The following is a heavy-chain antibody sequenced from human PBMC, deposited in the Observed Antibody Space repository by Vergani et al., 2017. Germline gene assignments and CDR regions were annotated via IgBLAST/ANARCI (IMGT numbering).Heavy chain of an antibody. J-gene: IGHJ4*02. CDR3: AKVGYDRGRLFDY. Sequence: VQLVESGGGLVKPGGSLRLSCAASGFTFSSYAMSWVRQAPGKGLEWVSAIIGSGGSTYYADSVKGRFTISRDNSKNTLYLQMNSLRAEDTAVYYCAKVGYDRGRLFDYWGQGTLVTVSS. CDR1: GFTFSSYA. CDR2: IIGSGGST. D-gene: IGHD5-12*01. V-gene: IGHV3-23*04.